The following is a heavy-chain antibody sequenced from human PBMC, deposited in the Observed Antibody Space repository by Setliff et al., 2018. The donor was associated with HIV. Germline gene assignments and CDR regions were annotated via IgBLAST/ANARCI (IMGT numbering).Heavy chain of an antibody. CDR1: GFTFTTYW. CDR2: INQNGREK. J-gene: IGHJ4*02. D-gene: IGHD3-22*01. Sequence: RLSCAASGFTFTTYWMSWVRQSPGKGLEWVANINQNGREKYYVDSVKGRFTISRDNVKNSVYLQMNSLRGEDTAVYYCAGSRGYFVKADWGQGTLVTVSS. CDR3: AGSRGYFVKAD. V-gene: IGHV3-7*01.